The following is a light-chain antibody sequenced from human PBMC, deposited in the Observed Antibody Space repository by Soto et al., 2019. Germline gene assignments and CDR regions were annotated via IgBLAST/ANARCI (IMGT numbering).Light chain of an antibody. CDR1: QSIGGW. CDR3: QQYNTWWT. Sequence: DIQMTQSPSALSASVGDRVTITCRASQSIGGWLAWYQQKAGKAPKVLIYATSTLQSGVPSRFSGRGSGTQFTLTISSLQPDDSATYYCQQYNTWWTFGQGTKVEIK. J-gene: IGKJ1*01. V-gene: IGKV1-5*03. CDR2: ATS.